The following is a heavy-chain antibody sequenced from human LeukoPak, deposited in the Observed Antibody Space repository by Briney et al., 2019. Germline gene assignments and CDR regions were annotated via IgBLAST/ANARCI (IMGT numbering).Heavy chain of an antibody. Sequence: GGSLRLSCAASGFTVSSNYMSWVRQAPGRGLEWVSVIYSGGSTYYADSVKDRFTISRDNSKNTLYLQMNSLRAEDTAVYYCARLVAEDAFDIWGQGTMVTVSS. CDR2: IYSGGST. V-gene: IGHV3-53*01. D-gene: IGHD2-2*01. CDR3: ARLVAEDAFDI. CDR1: GFTVSSNY. J-gene: IGHJ3*02.